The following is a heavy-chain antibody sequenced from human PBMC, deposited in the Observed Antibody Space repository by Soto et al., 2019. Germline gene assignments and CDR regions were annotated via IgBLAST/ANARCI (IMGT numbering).Heavy chain of an antibody. J-gene: IGHJ6*02. CDR2: IYYSGST. D-gene: IGHD5-18*01. V-gene: IGHV4-59*01. Sequence: TLSLTCTVSGGSISSYYWSWIRQPPGKGLEWIGYIYYSGSTNYNPSLKSRVTISVDTSKNQFSLKLSSVTAADTAVYYCARERGYSYGSDYGMDVWGQGTTVTVSS. CDR1: GGSISSYY. CDR3: ARERGYSYGSDYGMDV.